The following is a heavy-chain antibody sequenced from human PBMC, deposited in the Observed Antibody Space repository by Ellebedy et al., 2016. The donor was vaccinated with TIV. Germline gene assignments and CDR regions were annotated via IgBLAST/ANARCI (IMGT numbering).Heavy chain of an antibody. CDR2: IWHDGSKT. CDR3: ASAFSSGF. D-gene: IGHD6-19*01. CDR1: GFTFSNYG. V-gene: IGHV3-33*03. J-gene: IGHJ4*02. Sequence: GESLKISCAASGFTFSNYGMFWVRQAPGKGLEWVALIWHDGSKTYYADSVKGRFTISRDNAKNSLYLQMNSLRAEDTAVYYCASAFSSGFWGQGTLVTVSS.